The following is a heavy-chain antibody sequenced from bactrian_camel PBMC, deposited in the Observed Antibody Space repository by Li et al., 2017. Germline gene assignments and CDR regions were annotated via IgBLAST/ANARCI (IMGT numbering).Heavy chain of an antibody. CDR2: IDGDGNP. V-gene: IGHV3S53*01. CDR1: YASKC. D-gene: IGHD1*01. J-gene: IGHJ4*01. Sequence: HVQLVESGGGSVQIGGSLRLSCAAPYASKCKGWFRQVPGKEREGVASIDGDGNPTYGDSVKGRFTISRDNRNDSLYLQINNLKPEDTAMYYCAAAVVPVAGACRPNMDYRDWGQGTQVTVS. CDR3: AAAVVPVAGACRPNMDYRD.